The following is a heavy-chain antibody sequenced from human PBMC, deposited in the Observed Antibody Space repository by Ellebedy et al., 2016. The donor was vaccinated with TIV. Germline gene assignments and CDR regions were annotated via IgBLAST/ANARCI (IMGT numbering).Heavy chain of an antibody. CDR2: INPDSGGT. J-gene: IGHJ6*02. D-gene: IGHD6-25*01. CDR3: ARVRRGSSGLDV. CDR1: GYTFTAYY. Sequence: ASLKVSCKASGYTFTAYYMHWVRQAPGQGLEWMRWINPDSGGTNFAQKFQGRVTVTRDTSVNTAYMELSRLESDDTAVYYCARVRRGSSGLDVWGQGTTVTVS. V-gene: IGHV1-2*02.